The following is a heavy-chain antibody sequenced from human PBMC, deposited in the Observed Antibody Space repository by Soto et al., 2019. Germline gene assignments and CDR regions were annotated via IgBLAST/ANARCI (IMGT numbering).Heavy chain of an antibody. Sequence: QVQLQESGPGLVQSSETLFLTCTVSGASIDNHYWTWIRQSPGKGLEWIGYLYYSGNTIYNPSLASRVTISVDMSKDQFSLRLTSVTPSDTAIYYCARHLAGDYCGGRNWFDPWGQGTLVTVSS. CDR1: GASIDNHY. V-gene: IGHV4-59*11. CDR2: LYYSGNT. D-gene: IGHD4-17*01. CDR3: ARHLAGDYCGGRNWFDP. J-gene: IGHJ5*02.